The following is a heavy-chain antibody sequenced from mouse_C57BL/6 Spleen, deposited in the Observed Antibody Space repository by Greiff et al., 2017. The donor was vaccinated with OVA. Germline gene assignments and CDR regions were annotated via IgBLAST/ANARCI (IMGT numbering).Heavy chain of an antibody. CDR1: GYTFTSYW. V-gene: IGHV1-50*01. J-gene: IGHJ3*01. CDR2: IDPSDSYT. Sequence: QVQLQQPGAELVKPGASVKLSCKASGYTFTSYWMQWVKQRPGQGLEWIGEIDPSDSYTNSNQKFKGKATLTVDTSSSTAYMQLSSLTSEDSAVYYCARSETGFAYWGQGTLVTVSA. CDR3: ARSETGFAY.